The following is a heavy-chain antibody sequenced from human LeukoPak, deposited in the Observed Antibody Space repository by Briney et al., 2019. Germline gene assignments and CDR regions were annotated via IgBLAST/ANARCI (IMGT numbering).Heavy chain of an antibody. J-gene: IGHJ4*02. CDR3: AKESDFWSGYLYY. CDR2: ISGSAGST. V-gene: IGHV3-23*01. D-gene: IGHD3-3*01. Sequence: PGGSLRLSCAASGVTFSIYAMSWVRQAPGRGLEWVSGISGSAGSTYYADSVKGRFTISRDNSKNTLYLQMNSLRAEDTAVYYCAKESDFWSGYLYYWGQGTLVTVSS. CDR1: GVTFSIYA.